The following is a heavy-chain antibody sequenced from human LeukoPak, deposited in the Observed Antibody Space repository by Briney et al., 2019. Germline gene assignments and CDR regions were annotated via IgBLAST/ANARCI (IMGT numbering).Heavy chain of an antibody. CDR3: ANTMPGAPDY. J-gene: IGHJ4*02. D-gene: IGHD4/OR15-4a*01. CDR1: GFTFSSYG. Sequence: GGSLRLSCAASGFTFSSYGMHWVRQAPTKGLEGGAVISYDGSNKYYADYVKGRFTISRDNSKNTLYLQMNSLRAEDTAVYYCANTMPGAPDYWGQGTLVTVSS. CDR2: ISYDGSNK. V-gene: IGHV3-30*18.